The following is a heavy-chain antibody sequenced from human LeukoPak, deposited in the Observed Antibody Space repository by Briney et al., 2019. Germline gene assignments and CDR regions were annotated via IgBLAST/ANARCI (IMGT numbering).Heavy chain of an antibody. CDR3: ARDSTTDDFWSGYSSYGMDV. D-gene: IGHD3-3*01. J-gene: IGHJ6*02. CDR2: ISSSSSSYI. V-gene: IGHV3-21*01. CDR1: GFTFSSYS. Sequence: GGSLRLSCAASGFTFSSYSMNWVRQAPGKGLEWVSSISSSSSSYIYYADSVKGRFTISRDNAKNSLYLQMNSLRAEDTAVYYCARDSTTDDFWSGYSSYGMDVWGQGTTVTVSS.